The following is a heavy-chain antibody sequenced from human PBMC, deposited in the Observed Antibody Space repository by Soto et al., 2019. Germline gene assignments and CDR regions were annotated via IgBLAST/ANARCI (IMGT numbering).Heavy chain of an antibody. J-gene: IGHJ5*02. CDR1: GYIFTNND. CDR2: MNPGSGDT. Sequence: GASVKVSCKASGYIFTNNDVSWVRQATGQGLEWMGWMNPGSGDTGYAQKFQGRVTMTRNISIATAYMELSSLRADDTAIYYCARMESFGSLNWFDPWGQGPLVTVYS. CDR3: ARMESFGSLNWFDP. D-gene: IGHD5-18*01. V-gene: IGHV1-8*01.